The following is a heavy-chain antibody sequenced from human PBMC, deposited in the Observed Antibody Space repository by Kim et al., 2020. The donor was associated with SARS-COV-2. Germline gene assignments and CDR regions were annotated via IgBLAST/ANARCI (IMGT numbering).Heavy chain of an antibody. D-gene: IGHD1-7*01. J-gene: IGHJ6*02. Sequence: SVKVSCKASGGTFSSYAISWVRRAPGQGLEWMGGIIPIFGTANYAQKFQGRVTITADESTSTAYMELSSLRSEDTAVYYCARDNEFERRDWSYIYYYYGMDVWGQGTTVTVSS. CDR3: ARDNEFERRDWSYIYYYYGMDV. CDR1: GGTFSSYA. V-gene: IGHV1-69*13. CDR2: IIPIFGTA.